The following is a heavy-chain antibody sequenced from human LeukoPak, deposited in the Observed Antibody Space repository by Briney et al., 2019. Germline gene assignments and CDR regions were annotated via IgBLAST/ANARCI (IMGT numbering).Heavy chain of an antibody. Sequence: GGSLRLSCVASGFTFSSRDWMTWVRQAPGKGLEWVANIKQDGSEKNYVDSVKGRFTISRDNAKNSVDLQMNSLRVEDTAVYYCARDYTGGWNDYWGQGTLVIVSS. D-gene: IGHD7-27*01. CDR1: GFTFSSRDW. J-gene: IGHJ4*02. V-gene: IGHV3-7*01. CDR3: ARDYTGGWNDY. CDR2: IKQDGSEK.